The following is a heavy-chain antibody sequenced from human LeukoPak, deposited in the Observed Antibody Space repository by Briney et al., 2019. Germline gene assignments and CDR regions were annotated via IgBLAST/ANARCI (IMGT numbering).Heavy chain of an antibody. Sequence: GGSLRLSCVASGFTVCSKYMSWVRQAQGKGLEWVSYISSSGSTRYYAVSVKGRFTISRDNAKNSLYLQMNSLRAEDTAVYYCTELGITMIGGVWGKGTTVTISS. D-gene: IGHD3-10*02. V-gene: IGHV3-48*03. CDR2: ISSSGSTR. CDR1: GFTVCSKY. J-gene: IGHJ6*04. CDR3: TELGITMIGGV.